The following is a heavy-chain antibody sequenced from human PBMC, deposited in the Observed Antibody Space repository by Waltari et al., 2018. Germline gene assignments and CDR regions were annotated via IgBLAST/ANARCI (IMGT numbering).Heavy chain of an antibody. CDR1: GFNFSSYW. Sequence: EVQLVESGGGLVQPGGSLRLSCAASGFNFSSYWMSWVRQAPGKGLEWVANIKQDGSEKYYGDSVKGRFTIARDNANNSLYLQRNSLSADDTAVYYCATSTYYYGSVSYYNSYYFDYWGQGTLVTVSS. CDR3: ATSTYYYGSVSYYNSYYFDY. J-gene: IGHJ4*02. CDR2: IKQDGSEK. D-gene: IGHD3-10*01. V-gene: IGHV3-7*01.